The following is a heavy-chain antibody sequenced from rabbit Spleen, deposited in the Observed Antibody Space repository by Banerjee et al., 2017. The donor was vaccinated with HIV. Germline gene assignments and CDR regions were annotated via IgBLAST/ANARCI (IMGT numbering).Heavy chain of an antibody. Sequence: QSLEESGGDLVKPGASLTLTCTASGFSFSSSYYMCWVRQAPGKGLEWIACIYTGSGGYTYYANWAKGRFTISKTSSTTVTLQMTSLTAADTATYFCARSGDSSSAYAFNLWGPGTLVTVS. CDR3: ARSGDSSSAYAFNL. J-gene: IGHJ4*01. V-gene: IGHV1S40*01. D-gene: IGHD1-1*01. CDR1: GFSFSSSYY. CDR2: IYTGSGGYT.